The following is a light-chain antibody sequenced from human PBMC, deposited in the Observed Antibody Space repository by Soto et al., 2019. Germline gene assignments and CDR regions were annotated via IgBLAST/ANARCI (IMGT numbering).Light chain of an antibody. CDR1: QSVSSNF. CDR3: QQYDSSPRT. J-gene: IGKJ1*01. V-gene: IGKV3-20*01. Sequence: ENVLTQSPGTLSLSPGERATLSCRASQSVSSNFLAWYQQKPGQAPRLLIYGACNKATGIPDRFSGSGSGTDFTLTISRLEPEDFAVYYCQQYDSSPRTFGQGTKVEIK. CDR2: GAC.